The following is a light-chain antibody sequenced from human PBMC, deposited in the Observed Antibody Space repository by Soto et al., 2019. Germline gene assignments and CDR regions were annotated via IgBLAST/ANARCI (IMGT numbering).Light chain of an antibody. CDR2: YAA. CDR1: QSHSGN. Sequence: EIVLAESQGTLAGSSGETASLSCRAIQSHSGNLAWYQQKPGQAPRLLIFYAANRATGVPARFSGSGSGTDFTLTISSLEPEDFAVYYCQQRSNCPPITFGQGTRLEI. V-gene: IGKV3-11*01. CDR3: QQRSNCPPIT. J-gene: IGKJ5*01.